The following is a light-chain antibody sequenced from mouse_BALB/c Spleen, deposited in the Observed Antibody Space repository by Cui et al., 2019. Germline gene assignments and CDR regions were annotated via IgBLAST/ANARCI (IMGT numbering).Light chain of an antibody. V-gene: IGKV14-111*01. CDR1: QDINSY. CDR3: LQYDEFPPT. Sequence: DIKLTRSPSSMYASLGETVTIPCKASQDINSYLSWFQQKPGKYPKTLIYRANRLVDGVPSRFSGSGSGQDYSLTISSLEYEDMGIYYCLQYDEFPPTFGGGTKLEIK. J-gene: IGKJ1*01. CDR2: RAN.